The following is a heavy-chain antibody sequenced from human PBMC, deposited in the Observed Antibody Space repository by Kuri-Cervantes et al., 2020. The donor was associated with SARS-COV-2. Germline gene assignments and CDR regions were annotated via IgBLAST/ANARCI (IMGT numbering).Heavy chain of an antibody. D-gene: IGHD6-13*01. J-gene: IGHJ4*02. CDR3: ARDAAADNLSDY. CDR1: GGTYSSYA. Sequence: SVKVSCKASGGTYSSYAISWVRQAPGQGLEWMGRIIPIFGIANYAQKFQGRVTITADKSTSTAYMELSSLRSEDTAVYYCARDAAADNLSDYWGQGTLVTVSS. CDR2: IIPIFGIA. V-gene: IGHV1-69*04.